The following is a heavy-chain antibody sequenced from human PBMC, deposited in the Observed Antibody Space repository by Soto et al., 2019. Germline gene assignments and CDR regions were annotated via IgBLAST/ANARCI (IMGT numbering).Heavy chain of an antibody. CDR3: ARCIQQDYYYGMDV. CDR2: ISADNTNI. J-gene: IGHJ6*02. V-gene: IGHV1-18*01. Sequence: QAQLVQSGAEVKKPGASVKVSCKASGYTFSSHSISWVRQAPGQGLEWMGRISADNTNIKYAQKFRGRVTMTTDTPTSTVYMELRNLRSDDTAVYYCARCIQQDYYYGMDVWGQGTTVSVSS. D-gene: IGHD5-18*01. CDR1: GYTFSSHS.